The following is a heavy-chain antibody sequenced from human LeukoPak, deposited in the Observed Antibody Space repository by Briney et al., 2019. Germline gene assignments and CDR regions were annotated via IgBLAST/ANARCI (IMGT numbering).Heavy chain of an antibody. CDR1: GFTLSSYA. J-gene: IGHJ4*02. CDR2: ISYDGSNK. V-gene: IGHV3-30*04. Sequence: PGRSLRLSCAAAGFTLSSYATHWVRQAPGKGLEWVAVISYDGSNKYYAASVKGRFTISRDNSKNTLYLQMSSLRAEDTAVYYCARDSRSSSLKWGQGTLVTVSS. CDR3: ARDSRSSSLK. D-gene: IGHD6-13*01.